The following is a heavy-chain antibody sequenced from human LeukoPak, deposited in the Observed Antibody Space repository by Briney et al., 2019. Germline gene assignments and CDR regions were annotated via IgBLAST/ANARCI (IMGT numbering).Heavy chain of an antibody. D-gene: IGHD5/OR15-5a*01. CDR1: GFTFSSYA. Sequence: GALRLSCAASGFTFSSYAMHWVRQAPGKGLEWVAVISYDGSNKYYADSVKGRFTISRDNSKNTLYLQMNSLRAEDTAVYYCARGFYDGVNWFDPWGQGTLVTVSS. V-gene: IGHV3-30*04. J-gene: IGHJ5*02. CDR3: ARGFYDGVNWFDP. CDR2: ISYDGSNK.